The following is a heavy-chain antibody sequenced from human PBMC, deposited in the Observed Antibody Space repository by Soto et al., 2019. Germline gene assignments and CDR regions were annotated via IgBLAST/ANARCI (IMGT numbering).Heavy chain of an antibody. CDR2: IYYSGST. V-gene: IGHV4-59*01. CDR1: GGSISSYY. J-gene: IGHJ5*02. Sequence: SETLSITCTVSGGSISSYYWNWIRQPPGKGLEWIGYIYYSGSTNYNPSLKSRVTISVDTSKNQFSLKLSSVTAADTAVYYCARARLSRSWWFDPWGQGTLVTVSS. D-gene: IGHD3-10*01. CDR3: ARARLSRSWWFDP.